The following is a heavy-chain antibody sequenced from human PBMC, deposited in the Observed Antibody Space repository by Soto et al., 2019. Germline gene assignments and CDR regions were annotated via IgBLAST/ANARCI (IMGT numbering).Heavy chain of an antibody. Sequence: SETLSLTCTVSGGSISSYYWSWIRQPPGKGLEWIGYIYYSGSTNYNPSLKSRVTISVDTSKNQFSLKLSSVTAADTAVYYCARDISMIGNWFDPWGQGTLVTVSS. CDR3: ARDISMIGNWFDP. CDR2: IYYSGST. CDR1: GGSISSYY. V-gene: IGHV4-59*01. D-gene: IGHD3-22*01. J-gene: IGHJ5*02.